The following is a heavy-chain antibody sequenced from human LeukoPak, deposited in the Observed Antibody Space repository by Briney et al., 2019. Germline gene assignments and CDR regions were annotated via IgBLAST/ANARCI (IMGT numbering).Heavy chain of an antibody. Sequence: PGGSLRLSCAVSGFSLMSSDMHWVRQAPGKGLEWISYIGKTFSTAYYADSVRGRFTISTDNAQNSLYLQMNSLRDEDTAVYYCTSYSYSGNYWGQGTPVTVSS. CDR1: GFSLMSSD. J-gene: IGHJ4*02. CDR2: IGKTFSTA. CDR3: TSYSYSGNY. D-gene: IGHD5-18*01. V-gene: IGHV3-48*02.